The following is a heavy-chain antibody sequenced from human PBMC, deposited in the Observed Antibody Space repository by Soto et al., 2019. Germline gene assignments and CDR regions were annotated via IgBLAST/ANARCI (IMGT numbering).Heavy chain of an antibody. D-gene: IGHD4-4*01. CDR2: INHSGST. J-gene: IGHJ6*03. Sequence: PSETLSLTCAVYGWSFSGYYWSWIRQPPGKGLEWIGEINHSGSTNYNPSLKSRVTISVDTSKNQFSLKLSSVTAADTAVYYCARGGGYRTSYYYYYYMDVWGKGTTVTVSS. V-gene: IGHV4-34*01. CDR1: GWSFSGYY. CDR3: ARGGGYRTSYYYYYYMDV.